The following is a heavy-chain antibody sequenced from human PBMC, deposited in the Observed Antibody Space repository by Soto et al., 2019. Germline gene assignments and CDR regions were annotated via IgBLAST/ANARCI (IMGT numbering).Heavy chain of an antibody. V-gene: IGHV3-15*01. Sequence: GGSLRLSCAGSGFTFSNAWINWVRLAPGKGLEWIGRVKSKTDGGTTDFAAPVRGRFTIRRDDSKNRVYLQMNSLKAEDTAVYYCTTDSRYYYNAGSYYLHDFSGPGTLVTVSS. CDR2: VKSKTDGGTT. CDR1: GFTFSNAW. CDR3: TTDSRYYYNAGSYYLHDF. J-gene: IGHJ4*02. D-gene: IGHD3-10*01.